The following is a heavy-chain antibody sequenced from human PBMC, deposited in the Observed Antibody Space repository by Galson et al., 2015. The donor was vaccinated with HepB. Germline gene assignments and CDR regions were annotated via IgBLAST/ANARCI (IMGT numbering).Heavy chain of an antibody. J-gene: IGHJ5*02. Sequence: TLSLTCTVSGGSISNYYWSWIRLPPGKGLEWIGYVYYSGSTNYNPSLKSRVTISVDTSKNQFSLKLSSVTAADTAVYYCARHGDSYDSSGYLNWFDPWGQGTLVTVSS. CDR3: ARHGDSYDSSGYLNWFDP. CDR2: VYYSGST. CDR1: GGSISNYY. V-gene: IGHV4-59*01. D-gene: IGHD3-22*01.